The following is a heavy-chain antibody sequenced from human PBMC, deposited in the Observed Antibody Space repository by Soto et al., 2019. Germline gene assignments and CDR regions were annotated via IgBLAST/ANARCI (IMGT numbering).Heavy chain of an antibody. J-gene: IGHJ5*02. CDR3: ARNLFDDYVWGSYRSPGWFDP. CDR1: VGSISSGGYY. D-gene: IGHD3-16*02. V-gene: IGHV4-31*03. CDR2: IYYSGST. Sequence: KPSETLSLTCTFSVGSISSGGYYWSWIRQHPGKGLEWIGYIYYSGSTYYNPSLKSRVTISVDTSKNQFSLKLSSVTAADTAVYYCARNLFDDYVWGSYRSPGWFDPWGQGTLVTVSS.